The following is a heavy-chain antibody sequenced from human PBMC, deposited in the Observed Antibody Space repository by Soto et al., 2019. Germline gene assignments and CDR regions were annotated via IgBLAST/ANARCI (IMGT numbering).Heavy chain of an antibody. CDR1: VYTYNNYG. CDR2: ISVYNGNK. Sequence: ASVKVCCKDSVYTYNNYGITWVRQEHKQGLEWLGWISVYNGNKNYAKKVQGRVPMTADTSTSTAHMELRSLQSDDTAVYFCARVAITLIRGLKVDFYNMDVWGQGTTVTVSS. CDR3: ARVAITLIRGLKVDFYNMDV. D-gene: IGHD3-10*01. J-gene: IGHJ6*02. V-gene: IGHV1-18*01.